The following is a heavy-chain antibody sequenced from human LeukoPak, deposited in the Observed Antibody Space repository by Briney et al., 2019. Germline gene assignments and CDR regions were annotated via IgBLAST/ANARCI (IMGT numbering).Heavy chain of an antibody. J-gene: IGHJ4*02. CDR2: IYTSGST. CDR1: GGSISSYY. D-gene: IGHD3-10*01. Sequence: SETLSLTCTVSGGSISSYYWSWIRQPAGKGLEWIGRIYTSGSTNYNPSLKSRVSMSVDTSKNQFSLKLSSVTAADTAVYYCARSVTMVRGVITGIIDYWGQGTLVTVSS. V-gene: IGHV4-4*07. CDR3: ARSVTMVRGVITGIIDY.